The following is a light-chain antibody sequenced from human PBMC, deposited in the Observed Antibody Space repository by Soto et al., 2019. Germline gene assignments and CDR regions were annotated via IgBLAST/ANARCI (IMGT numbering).Light chain of an antibody. CDR2: GAS. CDR3: QQYSDSPLT. CDR1: QTVRTNY. Sequence: EIVLTQSPGTLSLSPGERATLSCRASQTVRTNYLAWFQHKPGQAPRLLIYGASSQATGIPDRFSGSGSGTDFTLTIHRLEPEDFAVYFCQQYSDSPLTFGGGTKVEIK. V-gene: IGKV3-20*01. J-gene: IGKJ4*01.